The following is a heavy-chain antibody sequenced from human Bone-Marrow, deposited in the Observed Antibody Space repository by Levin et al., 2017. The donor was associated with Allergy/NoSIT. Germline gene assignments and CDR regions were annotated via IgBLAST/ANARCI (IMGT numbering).Heavy chain of an antibody. CDR2: VSYDGSNK. Sequence: SCAASGFTFNAHAMHWVRQAPGKGLEWVAIVSYDGSNKDYGDSVKGRFSISRDNSKNTIYLQMNSLSAEDTAIYYCARDGAPYYDSRNSFDSWGQGPLVIVSS. CDR3: ARDGAPYYDSRNSFDS. V-gene: IGHV3-30*04. CDR1: GFTFNAHA. J-gene: IGHJ5*01. D-gene: IGHD3-22*01.